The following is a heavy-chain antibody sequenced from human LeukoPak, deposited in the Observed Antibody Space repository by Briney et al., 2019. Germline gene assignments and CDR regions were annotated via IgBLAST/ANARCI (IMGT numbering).Heavy chain of an antibody. CDR1: TYSISSGYY. CDR2: IYHSGSS. V-gene: IGHV4-38-2*02. D-gene: IGHD1-26*01. Sequence: SETLSLTCTVSTYSISSGYYWGWIRRPPGKGLEWIGSIYHSGSSYYNPSLKSRVTISVDTSKNQFSLKLSSVTAADTAVYYCAREDSGSYSDYWGQGTLVTVSS. J-gene: IGHJ4*02. CDR3: AREDSGSYSDY.